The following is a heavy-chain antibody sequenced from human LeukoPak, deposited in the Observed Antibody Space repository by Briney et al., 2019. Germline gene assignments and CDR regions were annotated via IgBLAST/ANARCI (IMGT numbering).Heavy chain of an antibody. D-gene: IGHD4-11*01. CDR3: ARAMTTSDAFDV. CDR1: GGSFSGYY. J-gene: IGHJ3*01. V-gene: IGHV4-34*01. CDR2: INHRGIT. Sequence: SEPLSLTCAVYGGSFSGYYWSWIRQPPGKGLEWIGEINHRGITNYNPSLKSRVTLSVDTSKTQFSLKLSSVTAADTAVYYCARAMTTSDAFDVWGQGTMVTV.